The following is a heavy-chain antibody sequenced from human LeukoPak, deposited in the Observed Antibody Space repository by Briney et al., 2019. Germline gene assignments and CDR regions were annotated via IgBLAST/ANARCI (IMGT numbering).Heavy chain of an antibody. CDR3: ARDQVGFDY. D-gene: IGHD2-2*01. V-gene: IGHV1-46*01. CDR2: IYPRDGST. CDR1: GYTFTSNY. Sequence: ASVKVSCKASGYTFTSNYIHWVRQAPGQALEWMGMIYPRDGSTSYAQKFQGRVTVTRDTSTSTVHMELSGLRSEDPAVYYCARDQVGFDYWGQGTLVTVSS. J-gene: IGHJ4*02.